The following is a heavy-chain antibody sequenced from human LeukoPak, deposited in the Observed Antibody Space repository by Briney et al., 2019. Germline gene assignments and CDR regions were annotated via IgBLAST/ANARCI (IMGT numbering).Heavy chain of an antibody. V-gene: IGHV1-24*01. D-gene: IGHD3-16*01. CDR3: ATALGDYVWGSYDY. CDR2: FDPEDGET. CDR1: GYTLTELS. J-gene: IGHJ4*02. Sequence: GASVKVSCKVSGYTLTELSMHWVRQAPGKGLEWMGGFDPEDGETIYAQKFQGRVTMTEDTSTDTAYMELSSLRSEDTAVYYCATALGDYVWGSYDYWGQGTLVTVSS.